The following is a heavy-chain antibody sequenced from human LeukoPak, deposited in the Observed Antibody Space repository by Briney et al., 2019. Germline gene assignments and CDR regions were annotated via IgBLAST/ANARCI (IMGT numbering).Heavy chain of an antibody. CDR3: AREGRGSTQGY. CDR1: GGSIISYY. CDR2: ISSSGST. Sequence: SETLSLTCTVSGGSIISYYWTWIRQPAGKGLEWIGRISSSGSTDYNPSLKSRVTMTVDRSKNQFSLKLSSVTAAATAVYYCAREGRGSTQGYWGQGTLVTVSS. D-gene: IGHD1-26*01. V-gene: IGHV4-4*07. J-gene: IGHJ4*02.